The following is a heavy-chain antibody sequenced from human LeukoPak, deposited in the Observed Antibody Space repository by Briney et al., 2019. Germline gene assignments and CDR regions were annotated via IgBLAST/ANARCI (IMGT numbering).Heavy chain of an antibody. CDR3: AKESAVTTVFDY. D-gene: IGHD4-17*01. CDR2: ISGSGGRT. J-gene: IGHJ4*02. Sequence: GGSLRLSCAASGFTFSSYGMSWVRQAPGKGLEWVSVISGSGGRTYYADSVKGRFTISRDNSKNTLYLQMSSLRAEDTAVYYCAKESAVTTVFDYWGQGTLVTVSS. V-gene: IGHV3-23*01. CDR1: GFTFSSYG.